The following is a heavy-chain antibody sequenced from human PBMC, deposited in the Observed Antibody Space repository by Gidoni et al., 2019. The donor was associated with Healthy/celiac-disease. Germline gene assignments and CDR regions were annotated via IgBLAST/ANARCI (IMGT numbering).Heavy chain of an antibody. D-gene: IGHD3-10*01. CDR1: GFTFSSYG. CDR3: AKSLVGGSGSYYMWGMRYYYYGMDV. Sequence: QVQLVESGGGVVQPGRSLRLSCAASGFTFSSYGLHWVRQAPGKGLEGVAVISYDGSNKYYADSVKGRFTISRDNSKNTLYLQMNSLRAEDTAVYYCAKSLVGGSGSYYMWGMRYYYYGMDVWGQGTTVTVSS. V-gene: IGHV3-30*18. J-gene: IGHJ6*02. CDR2: ISYDGSNK.